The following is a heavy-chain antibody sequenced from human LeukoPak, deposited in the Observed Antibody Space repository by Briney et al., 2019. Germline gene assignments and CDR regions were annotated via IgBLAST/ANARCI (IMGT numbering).Heavy chain of an antibody. D-gene: IGHD3-10*01. Sequence: ASVKVSCKPYGYTFTKYGISWVRQAPGQGLEWMGWISAYNGDTYYAQKFQGRVTMTRDTSTSTVYMELSSLRSEDTAVYYCARDYYGSGSSPFNWFDPWGQGTLVTVSS. V-gene: IGHV1-18*01. CDR1: GYTFTKYG. CDR2: ISAYNGDT. J-gene: IGHJ5*01. CDR3: ARDYYGSGSSPFNWFDP.